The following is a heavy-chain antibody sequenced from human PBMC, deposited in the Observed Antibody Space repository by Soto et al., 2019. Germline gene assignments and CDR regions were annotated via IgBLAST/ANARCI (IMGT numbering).Heavy chain of an antibody. J-gene: IGHJ5*02. D-gene: IGHD3-3*01. CDR3: ARDGGYNFWSGYPINWFDP. CDR1: RYTFTTYY. CDR2: INPSNGKT. Sequence: ASVKVSCKASRYTFTTYYIHWVRQAPGQGLECMGIINPSNGKTSYAQKFQGRITMTREMSTSTVYMELSSLRSEDTALYYCARDGGYNFWSGYPINWFDPWGQGTQVTVSS. V-gene: IGHV1-46*01.